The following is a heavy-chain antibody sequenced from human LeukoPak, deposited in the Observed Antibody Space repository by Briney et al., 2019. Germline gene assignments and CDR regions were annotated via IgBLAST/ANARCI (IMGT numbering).Heavy chain of an antibody. CDR2: ISGSSSYI. CDR3: ARAGTDNHFDY. Sequence: GGSLRLSCVASGLTFSPYSMNWVRQAPGKGLEWVSCISGSSSYIYYGDSVEGRFTISRDNAKNSLYLQMNGLRAEDTAVYYCARAGTDNHFDYWGQGTLVTVSS. V-gene: IGHV3-21*01. J-gene: IGHJ4*02. CDR1: GLTFSPYS. D-gene: IGHD5-24*01.